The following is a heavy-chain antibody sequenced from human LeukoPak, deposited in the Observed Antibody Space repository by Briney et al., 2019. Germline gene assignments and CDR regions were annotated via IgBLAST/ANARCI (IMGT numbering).Heavy chain of an antibody. CDR1: GFTFSSYG. V-gene: IGHV3-30*02. D-gene: IGHD6-13*01. Sequence: GGSLRLSCAASGFTFSSYGMHWVRQAPGMGLEWVAFITYDGSNKYYAESLKGRFTISRDNSKNTLYLQMNSLRAEDTAVYYCAKDVHRSSWPGDSFVMWGQGTMVTVSS. J-gene: IGHJ3*02. CDR3: AKDVHRSSWPGDSFVM. CDR2: ITYDGSNK.